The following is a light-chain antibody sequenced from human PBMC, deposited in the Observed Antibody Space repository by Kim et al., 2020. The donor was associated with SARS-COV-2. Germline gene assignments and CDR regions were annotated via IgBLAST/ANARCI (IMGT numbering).Light chain of an antibody. J-gene: IGKJ4*01. V-gene: IGKV1-16*01. Sequence: ASVGDRVTSTCRASQNVNNHLVWLQQKPGEAPKSLIYAASSLQSGVPTRFSGSGSGTDFTLTISSLLPEDFATYYCQQNSAYPLTFGGGTKVDIK. CDR3: QQNSAYPLT. CDR2: AAS. CDR1: QNVNNH.